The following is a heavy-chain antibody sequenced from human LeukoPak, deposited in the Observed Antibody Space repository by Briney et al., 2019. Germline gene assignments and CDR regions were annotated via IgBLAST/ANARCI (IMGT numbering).Heavy chain of an antibody. CDR3: VTGAYSSSWLNFDY. D-gene: IGHD6-13*01. CDR2: ISYDGSNK. J-gene: IGHJ4*02. CDR1: GFTFSSHA. V-gene: IGHV3-30*04. Sequence: GGSLRLSCAASGFTFSSHAMHWVRQAPGNGLEWVAVISYDGSNKYYADSVKGRFTVSRDNSKNTLYLQMNSLRAEDTAVYYCVTGAYSSSWLNFDYWGQGTLVTVSS.